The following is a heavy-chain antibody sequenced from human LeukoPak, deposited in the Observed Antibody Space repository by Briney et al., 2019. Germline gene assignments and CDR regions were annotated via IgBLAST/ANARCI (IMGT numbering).Heavy chain of an antibody. J-gene: IGHJ5*02. Sequence: ASVKVSCKASGYTFTSYGISWVRQAPGQGLEWMGWISAYNGNTNYAQKLQGRVTMTIDTSTSTAYMELRSLRSDDTAVYYCARNQIDDFWSGYYFAKSNWFDPWGQGTLVTVSS. CDR1: GYTFTSYG. V-gene: IGHV1-18*01. D-gene: IGHD3-3*01. CDR3: ARNQIDDFWSGYYFAKSNWFDP. CDR2: ISAYNGNT.